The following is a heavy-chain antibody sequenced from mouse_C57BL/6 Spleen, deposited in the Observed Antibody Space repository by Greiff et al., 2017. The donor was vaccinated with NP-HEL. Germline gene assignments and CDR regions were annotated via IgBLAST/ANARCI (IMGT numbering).Heavy chain of an antibody. V-gene: IGHV5-17*01. CDR3: ARPHYYGSSGDFDY. J-gene: IGHJ2*01. D-gene: IGHD1-1*01. CDR2: ISSGSSTI. CDR1: GFTFSDYG. Sequence: EVMLVESGGGLVKPGGSLKLSCAASGFTFSDYGMHWVRQAPEKGLEWVAYISSGSSTIYYADTVKGRFTISRDNAKNTLFLQMTSLRSEDTAMYYCARPHYYGSSGDFDYWGQGTTLTVSS.